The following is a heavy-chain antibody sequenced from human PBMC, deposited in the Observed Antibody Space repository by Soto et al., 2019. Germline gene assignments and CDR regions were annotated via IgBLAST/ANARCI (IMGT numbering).Heavy chain of an antibody. J-gene: IGHJ2*01. CDR3: ARDVMANNRYHWYFDL. D-gene: IGHD2-8*01. V-gene: IGHV4-34*01. CDR1: GGSFSGYY. CDR2: ITHSGST. Sequence: QVQLQQWGAGLLKPSETLSLTCAVYGGSFSGYYWSWIRQPPGRGLEWIGEITHSGSTNYNSSLKSRVTISVDTSKSQFSLKLSSVPAADTAVYYCARDVMANNRYHWYFDLWGRGTLVTVSS.